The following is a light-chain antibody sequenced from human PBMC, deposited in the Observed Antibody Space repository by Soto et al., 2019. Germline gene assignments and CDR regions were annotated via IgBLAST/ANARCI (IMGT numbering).Light chain of an antibody. CDR2: AVS. CDR1: SSDVGGYNY. J-gene: IGLJ1*01. V-gene: IGLV2-11*01. CDR3: CSYVGRNTYV. Sequence: QSVLTQPRSASGSPGQSITISCTGTSSDVGGYNYVSWYQQHPAKAPKLIIFAVSKRPSGVPHRFSGSKSGNTASLTIAGLRAEDEADYYCCSYVGRNTYVFGTGTKLTVL.